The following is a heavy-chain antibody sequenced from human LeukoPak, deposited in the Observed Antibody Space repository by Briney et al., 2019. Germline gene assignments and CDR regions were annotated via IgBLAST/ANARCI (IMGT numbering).Heavy chain of an antibody. Sequence: GGSLRLSCAASGFTFSSSWMNWVRLAPGKGLGWVANINLDGSDKYYVDSVKGRFTVSRDNAKNSMYLQMNSLGVEDTAVYYCAGGDLEGINWGQGTLVTVSS. CDR3: AGGDLEGIN. V-gene: IGHV3-7*01. J-gene: IGHJ4*02. CDR2: INLDGSDK. D-gene: IGHD1-1*01. CDR1: GFTFSSSW.